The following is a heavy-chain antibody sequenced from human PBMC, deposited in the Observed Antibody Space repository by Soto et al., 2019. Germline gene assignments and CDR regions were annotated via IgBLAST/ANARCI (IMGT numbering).Heavy chain of an antibody. J-gene: IGHJ4*01. Sequence: GGSLRLSCVASGFAFSSYGIDWVRQAPGKGLEWVGVISSDGKTKYYADSVKGRFTISRDNSKNTLFLQMDSLRPEDTAVYYCAKEIAVAGDLDYWGHGTLVTVSS. CDR2: ISSDGKTK. CDR1: GFAFSSYG. CDR3: AKEIAVAGDLDY. V-gene: IGHV3-30*18. D-gene: IGHD6-19*01.